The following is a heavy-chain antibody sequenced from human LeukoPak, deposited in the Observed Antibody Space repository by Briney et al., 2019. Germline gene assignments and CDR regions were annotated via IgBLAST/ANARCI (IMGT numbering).Heavy chain of an antibody. Sequence: ASVKVSCKVSGYTLTELSMHWVRQAPGKGLEWMGGFDPEDGETIYAQKFQGRVTMTEDTSTDTAYMELRSLRSDDTAVYYCARSPSLGIAAPDIWGQGTMVTVSS. CDR1: GYTLTELS. D-gene: IGHD6-13*01. J-gene: IGHJ3*02. CDR2: FDPEDGET. V-gene: IGHV1-24*01. CDR3: ARSPSLGIAAPDI.